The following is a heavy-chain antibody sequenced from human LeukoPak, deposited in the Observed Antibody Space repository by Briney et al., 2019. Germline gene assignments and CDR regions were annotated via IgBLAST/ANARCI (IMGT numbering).Heavy chain of an antibody. V-gene: IGHV1-69*06. CDR3: ARSFLERRYYYYYMDV. D-gene: IGHD1-1*01. CDR2: IIPIFGTA. CDR1: GGTFSSYA. J-gene: IGHJ6*03. Sequence: SVKVSCKASGGTFSSYAISWVRQAPGQGLEWMGGIIPIFGTANYAQKFQGRVTITADKSTSTAYMELSSLRSEDTAVYYCARSFLERRYYYYYMDVWGKGTTVTVSS.